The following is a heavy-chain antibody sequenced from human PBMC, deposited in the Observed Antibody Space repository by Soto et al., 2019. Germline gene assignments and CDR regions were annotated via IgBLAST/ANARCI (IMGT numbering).Heavy chain of an antibody. CDR3: ARWDIAAAGTIGYRLSGFDY. J-gene: IGHJ4*02. D-gene: IGHD6-13*01. Sequence: PSETLSLTCAVYGGSFSGYYWSWIRQPPGKGLEWIGEINHSGSTNYNPSLKSRVTISVDTSKNQFSLKLSSVTAADTAVYYCARWDIAAAGTIGYRLSGFDYWGQGTLVTVSS. CDR2: INHSGST. V-gene: IGHV4-34*01. CDR1: GGSFSGYY.